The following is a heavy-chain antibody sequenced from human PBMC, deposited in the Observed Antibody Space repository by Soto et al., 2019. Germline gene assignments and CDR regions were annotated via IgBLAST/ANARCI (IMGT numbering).Heavy chain of an antibody. J-gene: IGHJ4*02. V-gene: IGHV3-30*02. Sequence: GGSLRLSCSASGFTFRSYGMHWVRQAPGKGLEWVASIPFEGSKKFYADSVKGRFTISRDNSRNTLYLQMNSLRTEDTAVYYCAKDHVVDGRVYGSSELFFWGQGTQVTVSS. CDR1: GFTFRSYG. CDR3: AKDHVVDGRVYGSSELFF. CDR2: IPFEGSKK. D-gene: IGHD3-10*01.